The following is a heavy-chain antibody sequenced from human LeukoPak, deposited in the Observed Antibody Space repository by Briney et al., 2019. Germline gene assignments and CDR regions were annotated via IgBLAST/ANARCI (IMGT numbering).Heavy chain of an antibody. Sequence: ASVKVSCKASGYTFTSYYMHWVRQAPGQGLEWMGIINPSGGSTSYAQKFQGRVTMTRDTSTSTVYMELSSLRSEDTAMYYCARAGYCSGGSCYSGNWFDPWGQGTLVTVSS. CDR3: ARAGYCSGGSCYSGNWFDP. CDR2: INPSGGST. V-gene: IGHV1-46*01. D-gene: IGHD2-15*01. CDR1: GYTFTSYY. J-gene: IGHJ5*02.